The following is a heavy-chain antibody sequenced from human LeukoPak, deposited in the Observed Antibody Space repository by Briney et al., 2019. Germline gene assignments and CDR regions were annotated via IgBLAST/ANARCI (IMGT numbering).Heavy chain of an antibody. V-gene: IGHV3-13*01. Sequence: GGSLRLSCAASGFTFSSYDMHWVRQATGKGLEWVSAIGTAGDTYYPGSVKGRFTISRENAKNSLYLQMNSLRAGDTAVYYCARSAGRGAFDIWGQGTMVTVSS. CDR3: ARSAGRGAFDI. CDR2: IGTAGDT. D-gene: IGHD6-19*01. J-gene: IGHJ3*02. CDR1: GFTFSSYD.